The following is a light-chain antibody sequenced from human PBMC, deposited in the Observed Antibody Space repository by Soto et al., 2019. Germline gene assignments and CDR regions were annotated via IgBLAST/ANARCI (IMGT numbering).Light chain of an antibody. V-gene: IGKV3-15*01. CDR2: GAS. CDR1: QSVRSN. J-gene: IGKJ5*01. Sequence: EIVMTQSPGTLSVSPGERATLSCMASQSVRSNLAWYQQKPGQAPRLLIYGASTRATDTPVRFRGSGSGTEFTLTISSLQSEDFAVYYCQQYNNWPPSIIFGQGTRLEIK. CDR3: QQYNNWPPSII.